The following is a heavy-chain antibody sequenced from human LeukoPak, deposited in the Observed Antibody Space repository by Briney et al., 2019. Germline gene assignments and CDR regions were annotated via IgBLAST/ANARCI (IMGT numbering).Heavy chain of an antibody. J-gene: IGHJ4*02. CDR2: IKQDGSEK. CDR3: ARDPRWRIAVAGTLDY. D-gene: IGHD6-19*01. CDR1: GFSFSTSA. V-gene: IGHV3-7*01. Sequence: PGGSLRLSCAASGFSFSTSAMTWVRQAPGKGLEWVANIKQDGSEKNYLDSVKGRFTISRDNAKNSLYLQMNSLRAEDTAVYYCARDPRWRIAVAGTLDYWGQGTLVTVSS.